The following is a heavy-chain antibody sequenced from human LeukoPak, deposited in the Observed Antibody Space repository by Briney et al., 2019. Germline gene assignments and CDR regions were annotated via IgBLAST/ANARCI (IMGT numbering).Heavy chain of an antibody. V-gene: IGHV4-39*07. Sequence: SEILSLTCTVSGGSISSSSYYWGWIRQPPGKGLEWIGSIYYSGSTYYNPSLKSRVTISVDTSKNQFSLKLSPVTAADTAVYYCATPDIYCSGGSCYSDYYYGMDVWGQGTTVTVSS. D-gene: IGHD2-15*01. CDR3: ATPDIYCSGGSCYSDYYYGMDV. J-gene: IGHJ6*02. CDR1: GGSISSSSYY. CDR2: IYYSGST.